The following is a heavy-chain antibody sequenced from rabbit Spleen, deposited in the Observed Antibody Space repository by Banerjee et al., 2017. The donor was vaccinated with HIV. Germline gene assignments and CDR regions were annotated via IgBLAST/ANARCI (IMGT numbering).Heavy chain of an antibody. CDR3: ARDSSSSFSSYGMDL. D-gene: IGHD1-1*01. CDR1: GFSFSAGYY. J-gene: IGHJ6*01. CDR2: IDAGSSGFT. Sequence: QSLEESGGDLVKPGASLTLTCTASGFSFSAGYYMCWVRQAPGKGLEWIACIDAGSSGFTYFASWAKGRFTCSKTSSTTATLQMTRLTVADTATYFCARDSSSSFSSYGMDLWGPGTLVTVS. V-gene: IGHV1S40*01.